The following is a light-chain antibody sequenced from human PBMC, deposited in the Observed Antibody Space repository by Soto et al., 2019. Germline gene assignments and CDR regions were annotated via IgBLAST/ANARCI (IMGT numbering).Light chain of an antibody. V-gene: IGKV3-20*01. J-gene: IGKJ4*01. CDR3: QQYGSSPPT. CDR2: GAS. CDR1: QSVSSN. Sequence: ILMTHSPTTLSVSPGERATLCRRDSQSVSSNLAWYQQKPGQAPRLLIYGASSRATGIPDRFSGVGSGTDFTRTISRLETEDFAVYYCQQYGSSPPTVGGGTKVDIK.